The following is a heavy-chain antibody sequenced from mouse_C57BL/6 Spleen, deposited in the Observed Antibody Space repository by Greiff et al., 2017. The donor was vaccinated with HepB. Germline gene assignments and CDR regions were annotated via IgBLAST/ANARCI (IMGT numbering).Heavy chain of an antibody. Sequence: VQLQQSGAELVRPGASVTLSCKASGYTFTDYEMHWVKQTPVHGLEWIGAIDPETGGTAYNQKFKGKAILTADKSSSTAYMELRSLTSEDSAVYYCTRRAGSYYAMDYWGQGTSVTVSS. D-gene: IGHD3-3*01. CDR1: GYTFTDYE. J-gene: IGHJ4*01. CDR2: IDPETGGT. CDR3: TRRAGSYYAMDY. V-gene: IGHV1-15*01.